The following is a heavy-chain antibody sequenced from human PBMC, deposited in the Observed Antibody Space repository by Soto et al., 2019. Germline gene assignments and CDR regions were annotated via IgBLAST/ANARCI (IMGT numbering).Heavy chain of an antibody. D-gene: IGHD5-18*01. J-gene: IGHJ6*04. Sequence: LRLSSAGSGFIFSTYVMHWVRQAPGKGLEWVAVILYDGSKEFYADSVKGRFAISRDNAKDSLFLQMNTLRAEDTAVYYCARGGSGAWVQQWLRWLYYLACRGKRTQVTVSA. V-gene: IGHV3-30*03. CDR3: ARGGSGAWVQQWLRWLYYLAC. CDR2: ILYDGSKE. CDR1: GFIFSTYV.